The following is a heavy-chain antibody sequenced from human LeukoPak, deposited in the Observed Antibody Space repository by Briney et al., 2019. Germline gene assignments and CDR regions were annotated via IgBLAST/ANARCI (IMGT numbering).Heavy chain of an antibody. Sequence: SETLSLTCTVSGGSISSYYWSWIRQPPGKGLEWIGYIYYSGSTNYNPSLKSRVTISVDTSKNQFSLKLSSVTAADTAVYYCARHGSSGWDYFDYWGQRTLVTVSS. CDR1: GGSISSYY. V-gene: IGHV4-59*08. CDR2: IYYSGST. CDR3: ARHGSSGWDYFDY. J-gene: IGHJ4*02. D-gene: IGHD6-19*01.